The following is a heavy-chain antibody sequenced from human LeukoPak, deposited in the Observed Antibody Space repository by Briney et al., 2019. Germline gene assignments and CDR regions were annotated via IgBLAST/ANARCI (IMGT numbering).Heavy chain of an antibody. Sequence: GGSLKLSFPFSEFPFITSWMDGVRQAPGKVREGVANINKDGIGISYVDSVRGRFIISRDNARNSLYLQMDSLRVEDTAVYFCAGGNAMEVWGKGTAVTVSS. CDR3: AGGNAMEV. J-gene: IGHJ6*03. V-gene: IGHV3-7*03. CDR1: EFPFITSW. CDR2: INKDGIGI. D-gene: IGHD1-1*01.